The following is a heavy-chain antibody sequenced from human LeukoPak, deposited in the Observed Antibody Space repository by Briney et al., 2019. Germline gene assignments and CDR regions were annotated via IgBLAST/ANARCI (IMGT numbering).Heavy chain of an antibody. CDR2: IYYSGST. D-gene: IGHD3-10*01. V-gene: IGHV4-31*03. CDR1: GGSISSGGYY. J-gene: IGHJ3*02. Sequence: SETLSLTCTVSGGSISSGGYYWSRIRQHAGKGLEWIGYIYYSGSTYYNPSLKSRVTISVDTSKNQFSLKLSSVTAADTAVYYCARDPGGLDAFDIWGQGTMVTVSS. CDR3: ARDPGGLDAFDI.